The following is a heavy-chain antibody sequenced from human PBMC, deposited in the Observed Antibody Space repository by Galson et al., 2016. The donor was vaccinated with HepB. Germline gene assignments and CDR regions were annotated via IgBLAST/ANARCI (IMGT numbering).Heavy chain of an antibody. CDR2: ISGGGVST. J-gene: IGHJ4*02. D-gene: IGHD3-22*01. V-gene: IGHV3-23*01. Sequence: SLRLSCAASGFTFSDYAMTWFRQAPGKGLEWVSAISGGGVSTYHADSVRGRLTISRDNSKNTLYLQMNSLRPEDTAVYYCARGGTSRMILEVITPFDYWGQGSRVTVSS. CDR1: GFTFSDYA. CDR3: ARGGTSRMILEVITPFDY.